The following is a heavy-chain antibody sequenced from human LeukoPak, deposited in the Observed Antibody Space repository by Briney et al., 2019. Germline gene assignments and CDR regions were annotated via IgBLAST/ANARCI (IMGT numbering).Heavy chain of an antibody. D-gene: IGHD3-22*01. J-gene: IGHJ6*02. CDR3: ARDLTMIVVDDYRCMDV. CDR2: INPNSGGT. V-gene: IGHV1-2*02. CDR1: GYTFTGYY. Sequence: ASVKVSCKASGYTFTGYYMHWVRQAPGQGLEWMGWINPNSGGTNYAQKFQGRVTMTRDTSISTAYMELSRLRSDDTAVYYCARDLTMIVVDDYRCMDVWGQGTTVTVSS.